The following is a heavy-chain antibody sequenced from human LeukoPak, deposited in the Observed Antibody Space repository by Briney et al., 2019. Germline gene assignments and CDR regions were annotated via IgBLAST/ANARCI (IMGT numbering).Heavy chain of an antibody. CDR2: ISAYNGNT. J-gene: IGHJ3*02. Sequence: GASVKVSCKASGYTFTSYGISWVRQAPGQGLEWMGWISAYNGNTNYAQKLQGRVTMTTDTSTSTAYMELRSLRSDDTAVYYCARDSGSGSYFFGDVFDIWGQGTMVTVSS. V-gene: IGHV1-18*01. CDR1: GYTFTSYG. CDR3: ARDSGSGSYFFGDVFDI. D-gene: IGHD3-10*01.